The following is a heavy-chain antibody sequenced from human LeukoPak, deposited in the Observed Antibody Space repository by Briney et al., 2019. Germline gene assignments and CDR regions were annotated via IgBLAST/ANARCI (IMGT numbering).Heavy chain of an antibody. J-gene: IGHJ4*02. V-gene: IGHV3-21*04. Sequence: GGSLRLSCAASGFTFSSYSMNWVRQAPGKGLEWVSSISSSSSYIYYADSVKGRFTISRDNSKNTLYLQMNSLRAEDTAVYYCAKVWGHCSSTSCRTYYFDYWGQGTLVTVSS. CDR3: AKVWGHCSSTSCRTYYFDY. D-gene: IGHD2-2*01. CDR1: GFTFSSYS. CDR2: ISSSSSYI.